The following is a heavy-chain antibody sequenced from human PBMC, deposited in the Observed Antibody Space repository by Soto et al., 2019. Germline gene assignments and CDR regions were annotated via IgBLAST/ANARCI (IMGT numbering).Heavy chain of an antibody. CDR3: ARVGKLELQGGAFDI. V-gene: IGHV4-4*07. Sequence: SETLSLTCTVSGGSISSYYWSWIRQPAGKGLEWIGRIYTSGSTNYNPTLKSRVTMSVDTSKNQFSLKLSSVTAADTAVYYCARVGKLELQGGAFDIWGQGTMVTVSS. CDR2: IYTSGST. CDR1: GGSISSYY. D-gene: IGHD1-7*01. J-gene: IGHJ3*02.